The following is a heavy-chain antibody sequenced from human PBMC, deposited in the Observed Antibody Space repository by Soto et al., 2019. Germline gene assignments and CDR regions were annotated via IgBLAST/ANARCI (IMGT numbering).Heavy chain of an antibody. CDR2: IYHSGST. J-gene: IGHJ4*02. CDR1: GGSISGSSYY. V-gene: IGHV4-39*01. Sequence: QVQLQESGPGLVKPSETLSLTCSVSGGSISGSSYYWGWIRQPPGKGLGWIGSIYHSGSTYDNPSPKSRFTIPVDTSKNPFSLKLSSVTAADTAVYYCARRDIYGHQAPYWGQGTLVTVSS. D-gene: IGHD2-15*01. CDR3: ARRDIYGHQAPY.